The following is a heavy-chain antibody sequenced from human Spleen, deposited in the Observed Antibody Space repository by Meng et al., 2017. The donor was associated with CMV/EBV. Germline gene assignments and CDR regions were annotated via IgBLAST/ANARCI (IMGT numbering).Heavy chain of an antibody. CDR3: AREISMGWFDP. D-gene: IGHD2/OR15-2a*01. J-gene: IGHJ5*02. CDR2: IYAGATT. V-gene: IGHV3-66*02. Sequence: GESLKISCAASGFTVSTNYMGWVRQAPGKGLEWVSTIYAGATTYYADSVRGRFIISRDNSKNTVLLQMDDLRPEDTAVYYCAREISMGWFDPWGQGTLVTVSS. CDR1: GFTVSTNY.